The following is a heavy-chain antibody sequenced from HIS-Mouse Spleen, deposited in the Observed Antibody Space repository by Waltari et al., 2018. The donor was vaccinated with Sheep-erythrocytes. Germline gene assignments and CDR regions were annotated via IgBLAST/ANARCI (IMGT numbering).Heavy chain of an antibody. Sequence: QVQLQESGPGLVKPSETLSLTCTVSGGSISSYYWSWIRQPPGKGLEWIGYIYYSGSTNYNPSLKSRVTMSVDTSKNQFSLKLSSVTAADTAVYYCARLELGQFDYWGQGTLVTVSS. CDR3: ARLELGQFDY. J-gene: IGHJ4*02. D-gene: IGHD1-26*01. CDR2: IYYSGST. V-gene: IGHV4-59*08. CDR1: GGSISSYY.